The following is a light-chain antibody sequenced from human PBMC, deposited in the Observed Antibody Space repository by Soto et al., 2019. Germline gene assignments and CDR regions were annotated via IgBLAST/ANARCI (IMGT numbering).Light chain of an antibody. CDR3: QQRSNWPRT. CDR2: DVS. CDR1: QTISNY. J-gene: IGKJ1*01. Sequence: IVLTQSPATLSLSPGKRATLSCRASQTISNYLIWYQQKPCQAPRLLIYDVSNRATGIPARFSGSGSGTDFTLTISSLQPEDFAVYYCQQRSNWPRTFGQGTKVEIK. V-gene: IGKV3-11*01.